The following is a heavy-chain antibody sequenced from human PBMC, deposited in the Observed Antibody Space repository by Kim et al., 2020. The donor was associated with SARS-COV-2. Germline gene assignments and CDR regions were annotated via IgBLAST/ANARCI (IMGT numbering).Heavy chain of an antibody. J-gene: IGHJ3*02. Sequence: SETLSLTCTVSGGSISSSNWWSWVRQPPGKGLEWIGEIYHSGSTNYNPSLKSRVTISVDKSKNQFSLKLSSVTAADTAVYYCARDSGRQHDAFDIWGQGTMVTVSS. CDR2: IYHSGST. D-gene: IGHD1-26*01. CDR3: ARDSGRQHDAFDI. V-gene: IGHV4-4*02. CDR1: GGSISSSNW.